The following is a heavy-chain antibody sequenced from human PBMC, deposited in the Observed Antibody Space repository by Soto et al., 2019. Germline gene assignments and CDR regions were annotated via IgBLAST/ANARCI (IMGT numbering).Heavy chain of an antibody. Sequence: QVQLQESGPGLVKPSETLSLTCIVSGGSISSYYWSWIRQPPGKGLEWIGYIYDTGSTNYNSSLKSRVTISLDTSKNQFSLKLSSVTAADTAVYYCARGRGVVGWVYWGQGTLVTVSS. J-gene: IGHJ4*02. CDR3: ARGRGVVGWVY. CDR1: GGSISSYY. CDR2: IYDTGST. D-gene: IGHD1-26*01. V-gene: IGHV4-59*01.